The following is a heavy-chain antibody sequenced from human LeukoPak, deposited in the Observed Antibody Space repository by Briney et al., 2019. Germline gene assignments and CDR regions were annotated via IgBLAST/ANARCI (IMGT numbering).Heavy chain of an antibody. CDR3: ARGGPGSDFDT. CDR1: GFIVSNYY. J-gene: IGHJ4*02. CDR2: LYTNGGT. Sequence: GGSLKLSCAASGFIVSNYYMSWVRQAPSKGLEWVSVLYTNGGTDYAESVKGRFTISRDNSKNTLNLQMSSLRAGDTAVYYCARGGPGSDFDTWGQGTLVTVSS. D-gene: IGHD6-25*01. V-gene: IGHV3-53*01.